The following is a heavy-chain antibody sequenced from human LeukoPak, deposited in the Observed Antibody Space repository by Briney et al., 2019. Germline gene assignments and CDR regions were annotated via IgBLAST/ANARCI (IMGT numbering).Heavy chain of an antibody. CDR1: GFTFSSYS. V-gene: IGHV3-48*04. J-gene: IGHJ3*02. D-gene: IGHD2-2*01. CDR2: ISSSSSTI. CDR3: ARDQIYCSSTSCSRAFDI. Sequence: GRSLRLSCAASGFTFSSYSMNWVRQAPGKGLEWVSYISSSSSTIYYADSVKGRFTISRDNAKNSLYLQMNSLRAEDTAVYYCARDQIYCSSTSCSRAFDIWGQGTMVTVSS.